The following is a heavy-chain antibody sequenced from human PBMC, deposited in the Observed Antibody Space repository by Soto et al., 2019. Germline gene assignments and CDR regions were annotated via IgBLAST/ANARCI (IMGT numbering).Heavy chain of an antibody. J-gene: IGHJ5*02. Sequence: WWSLRLSCSASVFTFSSYWMSWFRQAPGKGLEWVANIKQDGSEKYYVDSVKGRFTISRDNAKNSLYLQMNSLRAEDTAVYYCARDPLRSNWFDPWGQGTLVTVSS. CDR2: IKQDGSEK. CDR3: ARDPLRSNWFDP. D-gene: IGHD3-3*01. CDR1: VFTFSSYW. V-gene: IGHV3-7*01.